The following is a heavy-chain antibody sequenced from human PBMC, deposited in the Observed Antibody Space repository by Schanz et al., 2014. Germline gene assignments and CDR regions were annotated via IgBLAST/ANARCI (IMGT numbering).Heavy chain of an antibody. CDR2: ISAYNGHT. CDR3: ARDGVDAAAGGNY. Sequence: QVQLVQSGAEVKKPGASVKVSCKASGYTFTSYGINWVRQAPGQGLGWMGWISAYNGHTDYAQKLQGRVALTTDTSTSTAYMELRNLRSEDTAVYYCARDGVDAAAGGNYWGQGTLVTVSS. D-gene: IGHD6-13*01. CDR1: GYTFTSYG. J-gene: IGHJ4*02. V-gene: IGHV1-18*01.